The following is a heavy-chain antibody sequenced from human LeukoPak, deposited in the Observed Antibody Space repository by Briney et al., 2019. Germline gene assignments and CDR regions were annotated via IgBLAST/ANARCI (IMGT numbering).Heavy chain of an antibody. CDR1: GGTFSSYA. J-gene: IGHJ6*03. CDR2: IIPIFGTA. CDR3: ASPPFPIAVAGWYYMDV. Sequence: SVKVSCKASGGTFSSYAISWVRQAPGQGLEWMGGIIPIFGTANYAQKFQGRVTITADKSTSTAYMELSSLRSEDTAVYYCASPPFPIAVAGWYYMDVWGKGTTVTVSS. D-gene: IGHD6-19*01. V-gene: IGHV1-69*06.